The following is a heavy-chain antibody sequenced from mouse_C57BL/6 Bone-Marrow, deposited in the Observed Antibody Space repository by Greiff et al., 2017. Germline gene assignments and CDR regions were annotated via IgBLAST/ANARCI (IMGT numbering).Heavy chain of an antibody. D-gene: IGHD4-1*01. CDR2: ISYDGSN. Sequence: EVKLQESGPGLVKPSQSLSLTCSVTGYSITSGYYWNWIRQFPGNKLEWMGYISYDGSNNYNPSLKNRISITRDTSKNQFFLKLNSVTTEDTATYYCARGDWEVDYWGQGTTLTVSS. J-gene: IGHJ2*01. V-gene: IGHV3-6*01. CDR3: ARGDWEVDY. CDR1: GYSITSGYY.